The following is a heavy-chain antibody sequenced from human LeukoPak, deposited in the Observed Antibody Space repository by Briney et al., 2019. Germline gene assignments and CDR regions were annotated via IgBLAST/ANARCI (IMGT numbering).Heavy chain of an antibody. CDR2: INPSGGST. D-gene: IGHD1-26*01. Sequence: GASVKVSCKASGGTFSSYAISWVRQAPGQGLEWMGIINPSGGSTTYAQKFQGRVTMTRDTSTSTVYMWLNSLRSEDTAVYYCAREGFYSESYFDYWGQGTLVTVSS. V-gene: IGHV1-46*01. CDR1: GGTFSSYA. J-gene: IGHJ4*02. CDR3: AREGFYSESYFDY.